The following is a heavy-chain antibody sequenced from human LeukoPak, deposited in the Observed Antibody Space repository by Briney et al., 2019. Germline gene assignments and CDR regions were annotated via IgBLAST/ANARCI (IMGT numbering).Heavy chain of an antibody. CDR3: VRVGGAFDL. Sequence: GGSLRLSRATSGFTFSRYNMNWVRQAPGKGLEWISYISSSSSTIYYADSVKGRFTISRDNAKKSLYMQMNSLRAEDTAVYYCVRVGGAFDLWGQGTRVSVSS. CDR2: ISSSSSTI. J-gene: IGHJ3*01. CDR1: GFTFSRYN. V-gene: IGHV3-48*01. D-gene: IGHD3-16*01.